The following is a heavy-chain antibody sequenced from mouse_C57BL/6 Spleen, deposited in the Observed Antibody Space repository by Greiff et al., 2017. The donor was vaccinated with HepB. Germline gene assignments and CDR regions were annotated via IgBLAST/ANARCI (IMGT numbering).Heavy chain of an antibody. CDR3: ARYYSNYYAMDY. D-gene: IGHD2-5*01. V-gene: IGHV1-19*01. Sequence: EVQLQQSGPVLVKPGASVKMSCKASGYTFTDYYMNWVKQSHGKSLEWIGVINPYNGGTSYNQKFKGKATLTVEQSSSTAYMELNSLTSDDSAVYYCARYYSNYYAMDYWGQGTSVTVSS. J-gene: IGHJ4*01. CDR2: INPYNGGT. CDR1: GYTFTDYY.